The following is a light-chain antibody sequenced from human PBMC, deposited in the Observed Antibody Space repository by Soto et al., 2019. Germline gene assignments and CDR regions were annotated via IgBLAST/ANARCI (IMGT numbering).Light chain of an antibody. V-gene: IGKV1-33*01. CDR1: LNISKY. J-gene: IGKJ2*01. CDR2: DAS. CDR3: HQYDDLPYT. Sequence: DIHMTQSPSSLSASVGDRVTITCQTSLNISKYLIWYQQSPGKAPSLLISDASNLEAGVPSRFSGHGSGTHFTLTISSLQPEDIGRYYCHQYDDLPYTFGQGTSLQIK.